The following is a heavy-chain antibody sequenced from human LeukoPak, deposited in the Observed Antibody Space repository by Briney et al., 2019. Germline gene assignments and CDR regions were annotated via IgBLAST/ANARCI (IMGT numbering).Heavy chain of an antibody. Sequence: RGSLRLSCAASAFTFSTYTMGWVRQVPGKGLEWFSAISITGDSTYYADSVKGRFTISRDNSKNTLYLQMNSLTAEDTALYYCAKGSSGGWPYYFDHWGQGTLVTVSS. V-gene: IGHV3-23*01. CDR2: ISITGDST. D-gene: IGHD2-15*01. CDR1: AFTFSTYT. CDR3: AKGSSGGWPYYFDH. J-gene: IGHJ4*01.